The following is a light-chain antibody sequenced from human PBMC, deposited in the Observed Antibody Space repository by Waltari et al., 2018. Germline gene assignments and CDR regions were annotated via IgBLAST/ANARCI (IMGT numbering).Light chain of an antibody. Sequence: QSMLTQAPSASGTPGQRVTISCSGGSSNIGNNTVVWYQQLPGTAPKLLIYTNNNRPSGVPDRFSSSKSGTSASLAITGLQSDDEADYYCATWDDRLKRPVFGGGTKLTVL. CDR2: TNN. CDR3: ATWDDRLKRPV. V-gene: IGLV1-44*01. J-gene: IGLJ2*01. CDR1: SSNIGNNT.